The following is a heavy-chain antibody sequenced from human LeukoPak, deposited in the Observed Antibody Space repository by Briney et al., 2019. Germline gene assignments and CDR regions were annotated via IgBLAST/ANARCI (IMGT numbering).Heavy chain of an antibody. V-gene: IGHV3-23*01. D-gene: IGHD2-15*01. CDR1: GFTFSSYA. J-gene: IGHJ6*03. CDR2: ISGSGGST. CDR3: ARLYCSGGSCYRLYYYYYMDV. Sequence: PGGSLRLSRAASGFTFSSYAMSWVRQAPGKGLEWVPAISGSGGSTYYADSVKGRFTISRDNSKNTLYLQMNSLRAEDTAVYYCARLYCSGGSCYRLYYYYYMDVWGKGTTVTVSS.